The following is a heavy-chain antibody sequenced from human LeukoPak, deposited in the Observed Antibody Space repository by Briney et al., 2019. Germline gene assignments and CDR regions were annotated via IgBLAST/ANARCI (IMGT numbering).Heavy chain of an antibody. V-gene: IGHV4-39*01. D-gene: IGHD4-17*01. CDR1: GGSISSSSYY. CDR2: IYYSGTT. J-gene: IGHJ4*02. Sequence: SETLSLTCTVSGGSISSSSYYWGWIRQPPGKGLEWIGTIYYSGTTYYNPSLKSRITISVDTPKNQFSLKLSSVTAADTAVYYCARRPYGEYFDYWGQGTLVTVSS. CDR3: ARRPYGEYFDY.